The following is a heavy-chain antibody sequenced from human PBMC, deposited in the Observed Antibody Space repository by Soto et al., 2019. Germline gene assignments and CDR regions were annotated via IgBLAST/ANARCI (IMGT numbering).Heavy chain of an antibody. D-gene: IGHD5-12*01. CDR3: ARGKKWLRSYYGMDV. Sequence: PSETLSLTCAVYGGSFSGYYWSWIRQPPGKGLEWTGEINHSGSTNYNPSLKSRVTISVDTSKNQFSLKLSSVTAADTAVYYCARGKKWLRSYYGMDVWAQGTTVTVSS. CDR2: INHSGST. J-gene: IGHJ6*02. V-gene: IGHV4-34*01. CDR1: GGSFSGYY.